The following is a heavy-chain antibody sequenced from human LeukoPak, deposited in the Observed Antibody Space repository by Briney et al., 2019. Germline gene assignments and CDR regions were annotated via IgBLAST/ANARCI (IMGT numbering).Heavy chain of an antibody. Sequence: SGGSLRPSCAASGFTFSSYWMSWVRQAPGKGLEWVANIKQDGSEEYYVDSVKGRFTISRDNAKNSLYLQMNSLRAEDTAIYYCVRGCSDTCYRFDYWGQGTLVTVSS. CDR1: GFTFSSYW. J-gene: IGHJ4*02. CDR2: IKQDGSEE. V-gene: IGHV3-7*03. CDR3: VRGCSDTCYRFDY. D-gene: IGHD2-15*01.